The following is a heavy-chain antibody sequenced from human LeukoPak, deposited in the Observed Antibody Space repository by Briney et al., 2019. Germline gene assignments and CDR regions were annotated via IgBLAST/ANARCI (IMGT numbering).Heavy chain of an antibody. D-gene: IGHD6-13*01. Sequence: ASVKVSCKASGYTFTGYDINWVRQATGQGLEWMGWMNPNSGNTGYARKFQGRVTITRNTSISTAYMELSSLRSEDTAVYYCAREPNRWYSSSFERVNAFDIWGQGTMVTVSS. V-gene: IGHV1-8*03. J-gene: IGHJ3*02. CDR3: AREPNRWYSSSFERVNAFDI. CDR2: MNPNSGNT. CDR1: GYTFTGYD.